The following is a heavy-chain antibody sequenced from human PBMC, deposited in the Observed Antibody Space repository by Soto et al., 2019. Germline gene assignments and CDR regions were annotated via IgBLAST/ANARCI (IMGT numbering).Heavy chain of an antibody. J-gene: IGHJ4*02. CDR1: GFTLSDHY. D-gene: IGHD3-22*01. CDR3: VRATYFSDSRCYDHCFDY. V-gene: IGHV3-72*01. Sequence: RVSCASSGFTLSDHYMEWVRQAPGKGLGGGGRSRDKAQGYSTAYAASVKGRFTTSRDGSKNSVYLQMNSLKTEDTAVDCCVRATYFSDSRCYDHCFDYWGQGTLFTVSS. CDR2: SRDKAQGYST.